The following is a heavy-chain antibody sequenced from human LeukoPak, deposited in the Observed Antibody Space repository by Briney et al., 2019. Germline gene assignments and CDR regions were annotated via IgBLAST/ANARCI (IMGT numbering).Heavy chain of an antibody. J-gene: IGHJ3*02. CDR1: GFAFSSYE. V-gene: IGHV3-48*03. CDR2: ISSSGSTI. D-gene: IGHD1-26*01. Sequence: PGGSLRLSCAASGFAFSSYEMNWVRQAPGKGLEWVSYISSSGSTIYYADSVKGRFTIPRDNSKNTLYLQMNSLRAEDTAVYYCARDSPTLVGADDAFDIWGQGTMVTVSS. CDR3: ARDSPTLVGADDAFDI.